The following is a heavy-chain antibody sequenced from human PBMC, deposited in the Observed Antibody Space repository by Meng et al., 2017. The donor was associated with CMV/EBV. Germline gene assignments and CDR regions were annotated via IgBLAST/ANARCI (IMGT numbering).Heavy chain of an antibody. CDR2: IYYSGST. J-gene: IGHJ4*02. V-gene: IGHV4-30-4*08. D-gene: IGHD2-2*01. Sequence: QVQLQAAGPCLVKPRPTPSLTCTCSGGAISSGDYYWSWIRQPPGKGLEWIGYIYYSGSTYYNPSLKSRVTISVDTSKNQFSLKLSSVTAADTAVYYCARVGRTSCYDYWGQGTLVTVSS. CDR3: ARVGRTSCYDY. CDR1: GGAISSGDYY.